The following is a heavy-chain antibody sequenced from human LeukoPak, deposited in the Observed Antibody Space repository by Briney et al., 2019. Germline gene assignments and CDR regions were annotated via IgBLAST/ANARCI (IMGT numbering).Heavy chain of an antibody. Sequence: SETLSLTCTVSGGSISSSTYYWGWIRQPPGKGLEWIGSFFYSGSTYYNPSLKSRPTMSVDTSNNQFSLKLMSVTAADTAVYYCASGTSTYYELYFWGQGTLVTVSS. CDR1: GGSISSSTYY. CDR2: FFYSGST. V-gene: IGHV4-39*01. J-gene: IGHJ4*02. CDR3: ASGTSTYYELYF. D-gene: IGHD3-3*01.